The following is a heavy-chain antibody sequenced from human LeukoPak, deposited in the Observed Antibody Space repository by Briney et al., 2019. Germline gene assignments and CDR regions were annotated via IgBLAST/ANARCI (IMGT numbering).Heavy chain of an antibody. CDR3: ASASGNSGYDL. CDR1: GYTFTSYY. Sequence: SVKVSCKASGYTFTSYYMHWVRQAPGQGLEWMGRIIPILGIANYAQKFQGRVTITADKSTSTAYMELSSLRSEDTAVYYCASASGNSGYDLWGQGTLVTVSS. CDR2: IIPILGIA. J-gene: IGHJ5*02. D-gene: IGHD5-12*01. V-gene: IGHV1-69*02.